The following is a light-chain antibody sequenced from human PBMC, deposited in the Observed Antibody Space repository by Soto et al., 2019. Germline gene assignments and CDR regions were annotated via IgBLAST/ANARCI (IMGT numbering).Light chain of an antibody. CDR2: DAS. J-gene: IGKJ1*01. Sequence: DIQMTQSPSSVSASVGDRVTITCRASQGISTWLAWYQQKPGKAPKLLIYDASTLESGVPSRFSGSGSGTEFTLTISSLQPDDFATYYCQQYDSYSWTFGQGTKVEVK. CDR3: QQYDSYSWT. V-gene: IGKV1-5*01. CDR1: QGISTW.